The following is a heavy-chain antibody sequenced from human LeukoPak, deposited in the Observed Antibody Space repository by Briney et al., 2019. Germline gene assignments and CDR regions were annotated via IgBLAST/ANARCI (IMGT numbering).Heavy chain of an antibody. J-gene: IGHJ1*01. CDR2: IYSGGST. Sequence: PGGSLRLSCAASGFTFSSYAMSWVRQAPGKGLEWVSVIYSGGSTYYADSVKGRFTISRDNSKNTLYLQMNSLRAEDTAVYYCARDRHPLKYFQHWGQGTLVTVSS. CDR1: GFTFSSYA. CDR3: ARDRHPLKYFQH. V-gene: IGHV3-66*01.